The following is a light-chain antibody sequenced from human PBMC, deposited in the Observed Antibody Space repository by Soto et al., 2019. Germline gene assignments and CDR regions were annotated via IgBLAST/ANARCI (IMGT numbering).Light chain of an antibody. Sequence: DIQMTQSPSSLSASVGDRVSITCRASQGISNYLAWYQQKPGKVPEILIYAASTLRSGVPSRFSGGGSATDFTLTISSLQPGDVATYYCQKYNSAPLTFGGGTKVEIK. CDR1: QGISNY. J-gene: IGKJ4*01. CDR3: QKYNSAPLT. V-gene: IGKV1-27*01. CDR2: AAS.